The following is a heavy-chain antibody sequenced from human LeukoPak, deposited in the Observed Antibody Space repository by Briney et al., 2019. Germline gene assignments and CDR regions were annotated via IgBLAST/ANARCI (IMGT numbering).Heavy chain of an antibody. D-gene: IGHD2-15*01. J-gene: IGHJ4*02. CDR2: IKQDGSEK. CDR3: ARAVGTGSSATFGFDY. CDR1: GFTFSSYW. Sequence: PGGSLRLSCAASGFTFSSYWMSWVRQAPGKGLEWVANIKQDGSEKYYVDSVKGRFTISRDNAKNSLYLQMNSLRAEDTAVYYCARAVGTGSSATFGFDYWGQGTLVTVSS. V-gene: IGHV3-7*01.